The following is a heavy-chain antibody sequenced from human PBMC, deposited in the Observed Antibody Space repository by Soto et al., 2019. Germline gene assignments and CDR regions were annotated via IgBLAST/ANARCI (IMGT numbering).Heavy chain of an antibody. V-gene: IGHV5-51*04. CDR3: AGGGVRGVITRTRDYYGMDV. J-gene: IGHJ6*02. Sequence: GESLKISCKGSGYSFTSDWIGWVRQMPGKGLEWMGIIYPGDSDTRYSPSFQGQVTISADKPISTAYLQWGSLKASDTAMYYCAGGGVRGVITRTRDYYGMDVWGQGTTVTVS. CDR1: GYSFTSDW. CDR2: IYPGDSDT. D-gene: IGHD3-10*01.